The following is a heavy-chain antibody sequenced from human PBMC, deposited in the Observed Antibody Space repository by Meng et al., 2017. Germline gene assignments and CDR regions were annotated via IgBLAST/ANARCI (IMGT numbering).Heavy chain of an antibody. CDR1: GFTFSNAW. CDR2: IKSKTDGGTT. J-gene: IGHJ6*02. D-gene: IGHD3-10*01. Sequence: GESLKISCAASGFTFSNAWMSWVRQAPGKGLEWVGRIKSKTDGGTTDYAAPVKGRFTISRDDSKNTLYPQMNSLKTEDTAVYYCTTGRYYYGSGSYSDSYSMDVWGQGTTVTVSS. CDR3: TTGRYYYGSGSYSDSYSMDV. V-gene: IGHV3-15*01.